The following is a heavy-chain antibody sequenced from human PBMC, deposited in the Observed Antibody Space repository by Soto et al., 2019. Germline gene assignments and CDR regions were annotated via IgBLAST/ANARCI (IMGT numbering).Heavy chain of an antibody. CDR1: GGSISSYY. CDR3: ARKEHQGPLDY. V-gene: IGHV4-59*08. J-gene: IGHJ4*02. Sequence: SETLSLTCTVSGGSISSYYWSWIRQPPGKGLEWIGYIYYSGSTNYNPSLKSRVTISVDTSKNQFSLKLSSVTAADTAVYYCARKEHQGPLDYWGQGTLVTVST. D-gene: IGHD1-1*01. CDR2: IYYSGST.